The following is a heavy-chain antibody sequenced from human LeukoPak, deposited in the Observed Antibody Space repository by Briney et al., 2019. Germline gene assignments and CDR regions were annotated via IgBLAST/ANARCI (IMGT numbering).Heavy chain of an antibody. CDR1: GGSFSGYY. CDR3: ASSYYYDSSQKNY. J-gene: IGHJ4*02. CDR2: INHSGST. D-gene: IGHD3-22*01. Sequence: SETLSLTCAVYGGSFSGYYWSWIRQPPGKGLEWIGEINHSGSTNYNPPLKSRVTISVDTSKNQFSLKLSSVTAADTAVYYCASSYYYDSSQKNYWGQGTLVTVSS. V-gene: IGHV4-34*01.